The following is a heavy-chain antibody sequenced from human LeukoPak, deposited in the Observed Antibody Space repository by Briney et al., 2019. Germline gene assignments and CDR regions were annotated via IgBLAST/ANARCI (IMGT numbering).Heavy chain of an antibody. D-gene: IGHD2-2*02. Sequence: ESLKISCKGSGYRFTSYWIGWVRQMPGKGLEWMGIIYPGDSDTRYSPSFQGQVTISADKSISTAYLQWSSLKASDTAMYYCARGTLGYCSSTSCYNLDYWGQGTLVTVSS. J-gene: IGHJ4*02. CDR2: IYPGDSDT. CDR3: ARGTLGYCSSTSCYNLDY. CDR1: GYRFTSYW. V-gene: IGHV5-51*01.